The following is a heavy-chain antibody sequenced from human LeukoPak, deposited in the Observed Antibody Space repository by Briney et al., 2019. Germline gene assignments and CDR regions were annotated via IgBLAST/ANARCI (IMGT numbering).Heavy chain of an antibody. V-gene: IGHV3-33*06. Sequence: PEGSLRLSCAASGFTFSHFGFHWVRLAPGKGLEWVAVIWSDGSNKYYGNSVKGRFITHRDDSQNRVYLQMNNLRVEDTAIYYCAKDAQRGFDYSNSLEYWGQGSPVTVSS. CDR2: IWSDGSNK. J-gene: IGHJ4*02. CDR3: AKDAQRGFDYSNSLEY. D-gene: IGHD4-11*01. CDR1: GFTFSHFG.